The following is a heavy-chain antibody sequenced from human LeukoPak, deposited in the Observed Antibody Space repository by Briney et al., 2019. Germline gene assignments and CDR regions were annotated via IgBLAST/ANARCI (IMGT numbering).Heavy chain of an antibody. V-gene: IGHV7-4-1*02. CDR2: INTNTGNP. Sequence: ASVKVSCKASGYTFSSCAINWVRQAPGQGLEWMGWINTNTGNPTYAQGFTGRFVFSLDTSVSTAYLQISSLKAEDTAVYYCARAIAAAGDINWFDPWGQGTLVTVSS. CDR1: GYTFSSCA. J-gene: IGHJ5*02. CDR3: ARAIAAAGDINWFDP. D-gene: IGHD6-13*01.